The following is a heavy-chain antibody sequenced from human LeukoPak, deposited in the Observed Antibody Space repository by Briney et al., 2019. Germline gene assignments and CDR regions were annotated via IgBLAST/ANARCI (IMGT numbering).Heavy chain of an antibody. CDR3: AREDYYDSSGYYLDC. CDR2: IYHSGST. D-gene: IGHD3-22*01. Sequence: PSETLSLTCAVYGGSFRDDYWSWIRQSPGKGLEWIGSIYHSGSTYYSPSLRSRITISVDTSKNQFSLKLSSVTAADTAVYYCAREDYYDSSGYYLDCWGQGTLVTVSS. J-gene: IGHJ4*02. V-gene: IGHV4-34*01. CDR1: GGSFRDDY.